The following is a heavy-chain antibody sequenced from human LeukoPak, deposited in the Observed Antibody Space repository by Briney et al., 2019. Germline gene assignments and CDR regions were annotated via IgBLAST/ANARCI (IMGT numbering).Heavy chain of an antibody. CDR1: GGSISSGDYY. CDR2: IYYGGST. J-gene: IGHJ4*02. V-gene: IGHV4-30-4*01. Sequence: SETLSLTCTVSGGSISSGDYYWSWIRQPPGKGLEWIGYIYYGGSTYYNPSLKSRVTISVDTSKNQFSLKLSSVTAADTAVYYCARDGYDILTGYGFIDYWGQGTLVTVSS. CDR3: ARDGYDILTGYGFIDY. D-gene: IGHD3-9*01.